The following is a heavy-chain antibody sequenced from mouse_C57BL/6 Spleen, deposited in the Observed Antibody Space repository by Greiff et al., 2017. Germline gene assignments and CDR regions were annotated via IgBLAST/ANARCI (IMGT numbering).Heavy chain of an antibody. CDR1: GYAFSSSW. J-gene: IGHJ2*01. Sequence: VKLVESGPELVKPGASVKISCKASGYAFSSSWMNWVKQRPGKGLEWIGRIYPGDGDTNYNGKFKGKATLTADKSSSTAYMQLSSLTSEDSAVYFCARSGGNYPFDYWGQGTTLTVSS. D-gene: IGHD2-1*01. CDR3: ARSGGNYPFDY. V-gene: IGHV1-82*01. CDR2: IYPGDGDT.